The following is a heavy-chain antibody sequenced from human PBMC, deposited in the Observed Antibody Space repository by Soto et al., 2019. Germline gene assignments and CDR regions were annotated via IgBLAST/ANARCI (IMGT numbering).Heavy chain of an antibody. CDR2: IYYSGST. D-gene: IGHD2-2*01. Sequence: QVQLQESGPGLVKPSQTLSLTCTVSGGSISSGGYYWSWIRQHPGKGLEGIGDIYYSGSTYYNPSLMSRVTISVDTSKNQFSLKLSSVTAADTAVYYCARGRYCSSTSCYAMYWYFDLWGRGTLVTVSS. CDR1: GGSISSGGYY. V-gene: IGHV4-31*03. CDR3: ARGRYCSSTSCYAMYWYFDL. J-gene: IGHJ2*01.